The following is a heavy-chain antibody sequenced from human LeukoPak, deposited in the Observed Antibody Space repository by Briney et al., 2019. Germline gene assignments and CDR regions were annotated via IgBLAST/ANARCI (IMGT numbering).Heavy chain of an antibody. V-gene: IGHV3-7*03. CDR1: GFTFSSYW. CDR3: ASAATGRGDFDC. J-gene: IGHJ4*02. D-gene: IGHD6-13*01. Sequence: GGSLRLSCAASGFTFSSYWMTWVRQGPGKGLEWVANIKPGGNEKYYVDSVKGRFTISRDNAKNSLFLQMNSLRAEDTAVYYCASAATGRGDFDCWGQGTLVTVSS. CDR2: IKPGGNEK.